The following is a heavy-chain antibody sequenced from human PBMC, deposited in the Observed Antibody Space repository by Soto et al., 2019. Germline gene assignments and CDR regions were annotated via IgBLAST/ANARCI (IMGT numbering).Heavy chain of an antibody. V-gene: IGHV3-23*01. J-gene: IGHJ6*02. CDR1: GFTFSSYA. CDR2: ISGSDNST. Sequence: SGGSLRLSCAASGFTFSSYAMSWVRQAPGRGLEWVSAISGSDNSTYYADSVKGRFTISRDNSKNTLYLQMSSLRADDTAVYYCAPMGVWGQGTTVTVSS. CDR3: APMGV.